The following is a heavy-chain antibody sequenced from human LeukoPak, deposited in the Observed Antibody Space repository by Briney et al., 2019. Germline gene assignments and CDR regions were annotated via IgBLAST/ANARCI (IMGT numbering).Heavy chain of an antibody. CDR1: GGSISSYY. CDR3: ARRNHYFYYMDV. CDR2: IFPTGSA. J-gene: IGHJ6*03. Sequence: SETLSLTCTVSGGSISSYYRGWIRQSPGKGLEWIGYIFPTGSAFYNPSLESRVTISLDTSENQFSLTLSSVTAADTAVYYCARRNHYFYYMDVWGKGTTVTVSS. V-gene: IGHV4-4*09.